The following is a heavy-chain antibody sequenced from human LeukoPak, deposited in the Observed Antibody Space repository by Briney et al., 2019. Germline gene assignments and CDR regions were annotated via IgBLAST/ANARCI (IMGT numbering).Heavy chain of an antibody. CDR1: GGSISNGGYY. J-gene: IGHJ4*02. CDR2: IYDSGTT. D-gene: IGHD1-14*01. Sequence: SETLSLTCTVSGGSISNGGYYWSWIRQHPGKGLEWIGYIYDSGTTYYNPALQSRVTISVDTSDNQFSLKLRSLTAADTAVYYCARGGHRRGFDYWGQGTLVTVSS. V-gene: IGHV4-31*03. CDR3: ARGGHRRGFDY.